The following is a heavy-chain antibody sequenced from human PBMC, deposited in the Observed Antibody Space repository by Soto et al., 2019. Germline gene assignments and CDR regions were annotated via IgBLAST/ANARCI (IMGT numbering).Heavy chain of an antibody. CDR2: IYFSGRT. CDR3: ARIPVDTYMIYGLDP. CDR1: GASVSSGDYY. Sequence: QMQLQESGPGLVEPSETLSLTCTVSGASVSSGDYYWSCLRQPPGKVLEWVGNIYFSGRTTYNPSLKSQVTISLDTSTIQFSLKLRSLTAADTAVYYCARIPVDTYMIYGLDPWGQGTPVTVSS. D-gene: IGHD5-18*01. V-gene: IGHV4-61*08. J-gene: IGHJ5*02.